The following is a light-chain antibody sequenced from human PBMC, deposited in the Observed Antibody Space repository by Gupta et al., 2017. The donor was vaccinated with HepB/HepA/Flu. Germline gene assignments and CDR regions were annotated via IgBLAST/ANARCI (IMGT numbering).Light chain of an antibody. Sequence: DIQMTQSPSSLSASVGDRVTITCRASQYMSNYLNWYQQKPGKAPKLLIYVASNLQTGVPSRFSGSGAGTDFTLTISGLQPEDSATYFCQHTYNIPWTFGQGTKVEIK. J-gene: IGKJ1*01. CDR1: QYMSNY. CDR2: VAS. V-gene: IGKV1-39*01. CDR3: QHTYNIPWT.